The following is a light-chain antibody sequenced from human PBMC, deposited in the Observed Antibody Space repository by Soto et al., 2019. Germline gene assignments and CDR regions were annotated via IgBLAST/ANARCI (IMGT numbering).Light chain of an antibody. V-gene: IGKV1-5*03. CDR3: QHDTSYSEP. CDR1: QTISSW. J-gene: IGKJ1*01. CDR2: KAS. Sequence: DIQMTQSPSTLSGSVGDRVTITCRASQTISSWLAWYQQKPGKAPKLLIYKASTLKSGVPSRFSGSGSGTEFTLTISSLPPDDFAAYYCQHDTSYSEPVGQGTKVDLK.